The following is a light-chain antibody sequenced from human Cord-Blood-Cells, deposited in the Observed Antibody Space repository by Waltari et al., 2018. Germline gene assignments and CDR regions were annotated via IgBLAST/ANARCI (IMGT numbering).Light chain of an antibody. V-gene: IGKV1-39*01. CDR2: AAS. CDR1: QSISSY. Sequence: QRTRSPSSMTASVRVSVTSTCRGSQSISSYLNWYQQKPGKAPKLLIYAASSLQSGVPSRFSGSGSGTDFTLTISSLQPEDFATYYCQQSYSTPQTFGQGTKLEIK. J-gene: IGKJ2*01. CDR3: QQSYSTPQT.